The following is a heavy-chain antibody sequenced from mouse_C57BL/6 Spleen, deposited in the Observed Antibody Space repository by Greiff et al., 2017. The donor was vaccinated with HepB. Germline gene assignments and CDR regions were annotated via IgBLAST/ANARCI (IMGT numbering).Heavy chain of an antibody. Sequence: QVQLQQSGAELVKPGASVKISCKASGYAFSSYWMNWVKQRPGKGLEWIGQIYPGDGDTNYNGKFKGKATLTADKSSSTAYMQLSSLTSEDSAVYFCARSAYYYGSSSLDYFDYWGQGTTLTVSS. D-gene: IGHD1-1*01. J-gene: IGHJ2*01. CDR2: IYPGDGDT. CDR1: GYAFSSYW. CDR3: ARSAYYYGSSSLDYFDY. V-gene: IGHV1-80*01.